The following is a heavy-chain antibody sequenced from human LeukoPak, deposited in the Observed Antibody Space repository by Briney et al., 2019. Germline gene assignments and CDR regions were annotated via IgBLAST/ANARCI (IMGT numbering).Heavy chain of an antibody. CDR2: ISRSGSTL. CDR1: GFTFSAYE. Sequence: GGSLRLSCAASGFTFSAYETNWVPQAPGKGLEWVSYISRSGSTLYYADPVKGRFTISRDNAKNSMYLEMNSLRAEDTAVYYCERPRLEQWLVGIDAFDIWGQGTMVGVSS. D-gene: IGHD6-19*01. CDR3: ERPRLEQWLVGIDAFDI. V-gene: IGHV3-48*03. J-gene: IGHJ3*02.